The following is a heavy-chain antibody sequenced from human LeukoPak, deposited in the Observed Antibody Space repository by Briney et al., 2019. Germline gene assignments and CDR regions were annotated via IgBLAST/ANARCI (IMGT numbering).Heavy chain of an antibody. Sequence: GESLKISCRCSGYSFTTYWIGWVRQVPGKGLGLMGIIYPGDSDTRYTPSFQGQVTMSADKSINTAYLQWSSLKASDTAMYYCARRQGCSSTSCPPDYWGQGTLVTVSP. J-gene: IGHJ4*02. CDR2: IYPGDSDT. V-gene: IGHV5-51*01. D-gene: IGHD2-2*01. CDR1: GYSFTTYW. CDR3: ARRQGCSSTSCPPDY.